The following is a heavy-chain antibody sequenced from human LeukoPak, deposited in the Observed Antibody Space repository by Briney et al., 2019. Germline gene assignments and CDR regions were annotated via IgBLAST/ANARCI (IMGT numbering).Heavy chain of an antibody. CDR3: ARGGDIVATKLYYYYGMDV. D-gene: IGHD5-12*01. J-gene: IGHJ6*02. Sequence: GGSLRLSCAASGFTFSSYAMNWVRQAPGKGLEWVSSISSSSSYIYYADSVKGRFTISRDNAKNSLYLQMNSLRAEDTAVYYCARGGDIVATKLYYYYGMDVWGQGTTVTVSS. CDR2: ISSSSSYI. V-gene: IGHV3-21*01. CDR1: GFTFSSYA.